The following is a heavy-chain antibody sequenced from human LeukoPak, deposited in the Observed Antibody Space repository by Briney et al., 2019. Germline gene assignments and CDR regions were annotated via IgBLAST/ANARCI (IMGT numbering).Heavy chain of an antibody. Sequence: GGSLRLSCAASGFTFSSYGMHWVRQAPGKGLEWVAVISYDGSNKYYADSVKGRFTISRDNSKNTLYLQMNSLRAEDTAVYYCARDRRGNWNDISYYYYGMDVWGQGTTVTVSS. CDR3: ARDRRGNWNDISYYYYGMDV. J-gene: IGHJ6*02. CDR1: GFTFSSYG. CDR2: ISYDGSNK. V-gene: IGHV3-30*03. D-gene: IGHD1-20*01.